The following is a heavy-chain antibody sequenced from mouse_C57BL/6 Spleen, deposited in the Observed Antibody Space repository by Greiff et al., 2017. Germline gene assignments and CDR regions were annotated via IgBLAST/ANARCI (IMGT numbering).Heavy chain of an antibody. CDR1: GYTFTDYE. Sequence: VQRVESGAELVRPGASVTLSCKASGYTFTDYEMHWVKQTPVHGLEWIGAIDPETGGTAYNQKFKGKAILTADKSSSTAYMELRSLTSEDSAVYYCTKGTYSLFDYWGQGTTLTVSS. V-gene: IGHV1-15*01. CDR2: IDPETGGT. D-gene: IGHD5-1*01. CDR3: TKGTYSLFDY. J-gene: IGHJ2*01.